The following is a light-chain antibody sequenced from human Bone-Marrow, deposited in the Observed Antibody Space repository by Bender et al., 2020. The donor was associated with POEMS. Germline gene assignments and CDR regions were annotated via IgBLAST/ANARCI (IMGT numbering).Light chain of an antibody. CDR3: CSYAGSPTFYV. J-gene: IGLJ1*01. Sequence: QSALTQPASVSGSPGQSITISCTGTNSDVGGYNYVSWYQQHPGKAPKLMIYDVSNRPSGVSTRFSGFKSGNTASLTISGLQAEDEGDYYCCSYAGSPTFYVFGTGTTVTVL. CDR1: NSDVGGYNY. CDR2: DVS. V-gene: IGLV2-23*02.